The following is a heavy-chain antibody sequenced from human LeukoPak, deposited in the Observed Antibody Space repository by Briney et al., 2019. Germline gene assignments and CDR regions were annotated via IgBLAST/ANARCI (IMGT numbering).Heavy chain of an antibody. J-gene: IGHJ5*02. CDR3: AREAGSFSS. Sequence: ASVKVSCKASGYTLTGDYMHWVRQAPGQGLEWMGCINPKSGGTNYAQKFQGRVTLTRDTSINTAYMEMSRLRFDDTAVYYCAREAGSFSSWGQGTLVTVSS. CDR2: INPKSGGT. D-gene: IGHD6-13*01. V-gene: IGHV1-2*02. CDR1: GYTLTGDY.